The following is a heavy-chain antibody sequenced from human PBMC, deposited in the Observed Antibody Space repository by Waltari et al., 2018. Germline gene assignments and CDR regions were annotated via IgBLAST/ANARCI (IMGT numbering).Heavy chain of an antibody. Sequence: QVQLQGSGPGLVKPSATLSLTYAVSAYSVSSGYYWGWFRRPPGQGLGWIGGIYYSGSTHYNPSLKSRVTISVDTSKNQFSLKLSSVTAADTAVYYCASGAYCSSTSCYEHDYSNPYAFDYWGQGTLVTVSS. D-gene: IGHD2-2*01. CDR3: ASGAYCSSTSCYEHDYSNPYAFDY. V-gene: IGHV4-38-2*01. CDR1: AYSVSSGYY. J-gene: IGHJ4*02. CDR2: IYYSGST.